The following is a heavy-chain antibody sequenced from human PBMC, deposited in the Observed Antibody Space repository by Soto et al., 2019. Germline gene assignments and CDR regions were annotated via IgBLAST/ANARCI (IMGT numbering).Heavy chain of an antibody. V-gene: IGHV4-34*01. J-gene: IGHJ4*02. Sequence: SETLSLTCAVYCGSFSGHYWSWIRQPPGKGLEWIGEINHSGSTNYNPSLKSRVTISVDTSKNQFSLKLSSVTAADTAVYYCASSRRLQALCSDWGQGTLVTVSS. CDR2: INHSGST. CDR3: ASSRRLQALCSD. D-gene: IGHD4-4*01. CDR1: CGSFSGHY.